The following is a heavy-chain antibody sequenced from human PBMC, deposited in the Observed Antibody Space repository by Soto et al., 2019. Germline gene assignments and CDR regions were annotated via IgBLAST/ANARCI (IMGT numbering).Heavy chain of an antibody. CDR3: ARALSFLYWFDY. J-gene: IGHJ4*02. V-gene: IGHV1-69*13. CDR2: IIPIFGTA. Sequence: SVKVSCKASGGTFSSYAISWVRQAPGQGLEWMGGIIPIFGTANYAQKFQGRVTITADESTSTAYMELSSLRSEDTAVYYCARALSFLYWFDYWGQRTLVTVSS. CDR1: GGTFSSYA. D-gene: IGHD2-8*02.